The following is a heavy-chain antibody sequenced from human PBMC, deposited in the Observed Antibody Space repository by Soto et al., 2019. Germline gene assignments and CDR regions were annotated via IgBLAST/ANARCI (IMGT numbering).Heavy chain of an antibody. CDR1: GFTFSSYG. CDR2: ISYDGSNK. CDR3: AKGYSGYDSYYYYYGMAV. V-gene: IGHV3-30*18. D-gene: IGHD5-12*01. Sequence: GGSLRLSCVASGFTFSSYGIHWVRQAPGKGLEWVAVISYDGSNKYYADSVKGRFTISRDNSKSTLYLQMNSLRAEDTAVYSCAKGYSGYDSYYYYYGMAVWGQGTTVTVSS. J-gene: IGHJ6*02.